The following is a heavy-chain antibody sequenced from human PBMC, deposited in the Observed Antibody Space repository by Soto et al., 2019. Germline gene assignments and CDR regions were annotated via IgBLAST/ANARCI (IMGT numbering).Heavy chain of an antibody. Sequence: EVQLVESGGGLVQPGGSLRVSCAASGLTVSNNSMNWARQITGKGLEWVSITFSGGSTYYADSVKGRFTVSRDNSKNTLHLQMNSLTAEDTAVYYCARAGVYSSAYMDVWGEGATVTVSS. CDR2: TFSGGST. D-gene: IGHD6-25*01. CDR1: GLTVSNNS. V-gene: IGHV3-66*01. J-gene: IGHJ6*03. CDR3: ARAGVYSSAYMDV.